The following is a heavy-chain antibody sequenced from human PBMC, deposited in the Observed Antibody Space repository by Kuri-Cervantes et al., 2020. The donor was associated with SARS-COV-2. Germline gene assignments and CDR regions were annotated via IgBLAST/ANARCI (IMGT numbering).Heavy chain of an antibody. D-gene: IGHD6-13*01. CDR3: ARRAAAGTILLDY. J-gene: IGHJ4*02. CDR1: GYSISSGYY. CDR2: IYHSGST. Sequence: GSLRLSCTVSGYSISSGYYWGWIRQPPGKGLEWIGSIYHSGSTYYNPSLKSRVTISVDTSKNQFSLKLSSVTAADTAVYYWARRAAAGTILLDYWGQGTLVTVSS. V-gene: IGHV4-38-2*02.